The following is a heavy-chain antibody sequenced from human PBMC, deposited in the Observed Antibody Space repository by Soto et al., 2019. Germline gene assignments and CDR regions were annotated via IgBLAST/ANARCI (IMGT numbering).Heavy chain of an antibody. J-gene: IGHJ4*02. Sequence: QITLKESGPTLVKPTQTLTLTCTFSGFSLSTSGVGVGWIRQPPGKALEWLALIYWDDDKRYSPSLKSRLTNTXPTSKNQVVLTMTNMDPVDTATYYCAHSRVERYFDYWGQGTLVTVSS. V-gene: IGHV2-5*02. CDR3: AHSRVERYFDY. CDR2: IYWDDDK. D-gene: IGHD1-1*01. CDR1: GFSLSTSGVG.